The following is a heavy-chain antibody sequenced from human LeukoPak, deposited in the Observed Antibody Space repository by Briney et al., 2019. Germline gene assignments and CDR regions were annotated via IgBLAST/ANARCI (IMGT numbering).Heavy chain of an antibody. CDR1: GGSISSSSYY. CDR3: ARLLGARNWFDP. D-gene: IGHD1-26*01. CDR2: FYYSGST. J-gene: IGHJ5*02. V-gene: IGHV4-39*01. Sequence: SETLSLTCTVSGGSISSSSYYWGRIRQPPGKGLEWLGRFYYSGSTYYNPSLKSRVTLSLDTSKNQFSLNLSSVAAADSAVYCGARLLGARNWFDPWGQGTLVTVSS.